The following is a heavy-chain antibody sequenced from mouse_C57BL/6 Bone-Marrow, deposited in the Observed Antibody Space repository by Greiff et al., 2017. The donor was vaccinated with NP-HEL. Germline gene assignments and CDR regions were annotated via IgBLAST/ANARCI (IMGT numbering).Heavy chain of an antibody. J-gene: IGHJ3*01. Sequence: VPLQQSVAELVKPGASVQLSCTASGFNIKDYYMHWVKQRTEQCLEWIGRIDPEDGETKYAPKFQGKATITAETSSNTAYLQLSSLTSEDTAVYYGARNWDPAWFAYWGQGTLVTVSA. V-gene: IGHV14-2*01. CDR3: ARNWDPAWFAY. CDR1: GFNIKDYY. D-gene: IGHD4-1*01. CDR2: IDPEDGET.